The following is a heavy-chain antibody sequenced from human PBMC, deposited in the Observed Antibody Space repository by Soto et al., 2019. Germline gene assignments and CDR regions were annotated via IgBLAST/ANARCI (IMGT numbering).Heavy chain of an antibody. CDR1: GFTFSSYA. Sequence: QVQLVESGGGVVQPGRSLRLSCAASGFTFSSYAMHWVRQAPGKGLEGVAVISYDGSNKYYADSVKGRFTISRDNSKNTLYLQMNSLRAEDTAVYYCARDNPLIAARPGFFDYWGQGTLVTVSS. J-gene: IGHJ4*02. V-gene: IGHV3-30-3*01. D-gene: IGHD6-6*01. CDR2: ISYDGSNK. CDR3: ARDNPLIAARPGFFDY.